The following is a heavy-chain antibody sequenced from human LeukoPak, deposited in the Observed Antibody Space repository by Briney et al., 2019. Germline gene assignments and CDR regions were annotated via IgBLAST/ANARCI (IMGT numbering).Heavy chain of an antibody. V-gene: IGHV3-11*01. CDR2: ISPGGGDI. D-gene: IGHD6-19*01. CDR3: ASGRDIEVAGPGGYFDH. Sequence: GGSLRLSCAASGFTFNDYHMNWIRQAPGKGLEWISYISPGGGDIYFTDSVKGRFTLSRDNAKNSLYLQVSSLTAEDTAVYYCASGRDIEVAGPGGYFDHWGQGTLVTVSS. CDR1: GFTFNDYH. J-gene: IGHJ4*02.